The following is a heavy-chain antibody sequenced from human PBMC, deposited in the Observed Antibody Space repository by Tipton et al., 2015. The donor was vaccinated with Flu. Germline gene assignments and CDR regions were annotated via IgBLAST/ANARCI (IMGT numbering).Heavy chain of an antibody. CDR2: ISSRGDTI. CDR1: GSSFSSYE. Sequence: SLRLSCAASGSSFSSYEMNWVRQAPGKGLEWLSYISSRGDTISYADSVRGRFTISRDNAKNSLYLQLNSLRAEDTALYYCATLTGDDYWGQGIMVTVSS. D-gene: IGHD7-27*01. J-gene: IGHJ4*02. V-gene: IGHV3-48*03. CDR3: ATLTGDDY.